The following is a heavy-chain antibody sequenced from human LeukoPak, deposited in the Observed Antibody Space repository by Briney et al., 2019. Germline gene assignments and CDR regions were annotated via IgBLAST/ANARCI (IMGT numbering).Heavy chain of an antibody. V-gene: IGHV3-23*01. Sequence: GSLRLSCGASGFTFSSSAMSWVRQAPGKGLEWVSSISGSGVSTYYADSVKGRFTISRDNSKNTLYVQMNSLRAEDTAVYYCTKDMLLPWNWGQGTLVTVSS. J-gene: IGHJ4*02. CDR1: GFTFSSSA. CDR2: ISGSGVST. D-gene: IGHD2-8*01. CDR3: TKDMLLPWN.